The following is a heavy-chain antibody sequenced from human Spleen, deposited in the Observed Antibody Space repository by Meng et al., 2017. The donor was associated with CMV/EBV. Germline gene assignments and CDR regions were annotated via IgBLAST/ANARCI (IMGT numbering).Heavy chain of an antibody. Sequence: GESLKISCAGSGFSVSSNYMNWVRQAPGKGLEWVSSISGSGQDTYYADSLRGRFTVSRDNRKKSLYLQIDGLRVEDTAVYYCARDFRTFCGSPDCYDGFPHWGQGTLVTVSS. CDR1: GFSVSSNY. CDR3: ARDFRTFCGSPDCYDGFPH. J-gene: IGHJ4*02. V-gene: IGHV3-21*01. D-gene: IGHD2-21*02. CDR2: ISGSGQDT.